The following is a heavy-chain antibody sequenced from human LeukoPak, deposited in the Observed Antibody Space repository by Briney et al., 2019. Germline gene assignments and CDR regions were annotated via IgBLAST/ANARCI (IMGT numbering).Heavy chain of an antibody. CDR2: IYYSGST. CDR3: ARDEGLAVAGTKIY. CDR1: GGSISSSSYY. Sequence: ASETLSLTCTVSGGSISSSSYYWGWIRQPPGKGLEWIGSIYYSGSTYYNPSLKSRVTISVDTSKNQFSLKLSSVTAADTAVYYCARDEGLAVAGTKIYWGQGTLVTVSS. D-gene: IGHD6-19*01. V-gene: IGHV4-39*07. J-gene: IGHJ4*02.